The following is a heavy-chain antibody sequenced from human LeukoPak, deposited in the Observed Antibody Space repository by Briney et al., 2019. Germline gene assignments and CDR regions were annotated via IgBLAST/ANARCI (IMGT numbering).Heavy chain of an antibody. J-gene: IGHJ4*02. Sequence: GGSLRLSCAASGFTFSTYWMSWVRQAPGKGLEWVANIKQDGSEKYYLDSVKGRFTISRDNAKNSLYLQMNSLRAEDTAAYFCTREAAAGIDYWGQGTLVTVSS. CDR2: IKQDGSEK. D-gene: IGHD6-13*01. CDR3: TREAAAGIDY. CDR1: GFTFSTYW. V-gene: IGHV3-7*01.